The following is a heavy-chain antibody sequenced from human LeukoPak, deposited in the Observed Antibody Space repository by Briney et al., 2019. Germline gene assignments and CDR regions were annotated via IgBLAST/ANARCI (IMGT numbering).Heavy chain of an antibody. V-gene: IGHV3-23*01. CDR3: ATPRRHCSSTSCYTAFDY. J-gene: IGHJ4*02. CDR2: ISGSGGST. D-gene: IGHD2-2*02. Sequence: GGSLRLSCAASGFTFSSYAMSWVRQAPGKGLEWVSAISGSGGSTYYADSVKGRFTISRDNSKNTLYLQMNSLRAEDTAGYYCATPRRHCSSTSCYTAFDYWGQGTLVTVSS. CDR1: GFTFSSYA.